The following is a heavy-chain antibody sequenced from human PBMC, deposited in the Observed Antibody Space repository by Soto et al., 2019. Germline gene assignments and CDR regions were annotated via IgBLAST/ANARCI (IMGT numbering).Heavy chain of an antibody. CDR2: INHSGST. CDR3: ARGGGTDYYYYMDV. D-gene: IGHD1-1*01. J-gene: IGHJ6*03. Sequence: LPETLSLTCAVYGGSFSGYYWSWIRQPPGKGLEWIGEINHSGSTKYNPSLKSRVTISVDTSKNQFSLKLSSVTAADTAVYYCARGGGTDYYYYMDVWGKGTTVTVSS. V-gene: IGHV4-34*01. CDR1: GGSFSGYY.